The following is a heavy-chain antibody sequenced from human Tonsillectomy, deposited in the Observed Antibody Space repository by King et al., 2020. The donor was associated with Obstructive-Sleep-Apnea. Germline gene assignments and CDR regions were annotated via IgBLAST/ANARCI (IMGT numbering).Heavy chain of an antibody. D-gene: IGHD3-10*01. CDR1: GYSFTDYW. CDR2: IDLSDSYT. V-gene: IGHV5-10-1*03. CDR3: ARPRFGDFYYTRDV. Sequence: QLVQSGAEVKKPGESLRISCKVSGYSFTDYWISWVRQMPGKGQEGMGRIDLSDSYTIYSPSFQCHVTISADESISTASLEWSSLKASDTAMYYCARPRFGDFYYTRDVWGQGTTVTVSS. J-gene: IGHJ6*02.